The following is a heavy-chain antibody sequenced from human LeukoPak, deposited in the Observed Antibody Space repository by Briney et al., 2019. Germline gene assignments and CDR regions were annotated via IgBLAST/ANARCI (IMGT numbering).Heavy chain of an antibody. J-gene: IGHJ4*02. CDR1: GGSISSSY. V-gene: IGHV4-59*08. Sequence: SETLSLTCTVSGGSISSSYWSWIRQPPGKGLEWIGYTYYSGSTNYNPSFKSRVAISVDTSKNQFSLKLSSVTAADTAVYYCATWGIAVAGTFDYWGQGTLVTVST. CDR3: ATWGIAVAGTFDY. D-gene: IGHD6-19*01. CDR2: TYYSGST.